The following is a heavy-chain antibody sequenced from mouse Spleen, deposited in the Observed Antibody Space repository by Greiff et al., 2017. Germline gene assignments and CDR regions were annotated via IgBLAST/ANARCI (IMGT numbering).Heavy chain of an antibody. Sequence: VHVKQSGAELVRPGASVKLSCTASGFNIKDYYMHWVKQRPEQGLEWIGRIDPEDGDTEYAPKFQGKATMTADTSSNTAYLQLSSLTSEDTAVYYCTTSYSNYFDYWGQGTTLTVSS. V-gene: IGHV14-1*01. CDR2: IDPEDGDT. CDR3: TTSYSNYFDY. CDR1: GFNIKDYY. J-gene: IGHJ2*01. D-gene: IGHD2-5*01.